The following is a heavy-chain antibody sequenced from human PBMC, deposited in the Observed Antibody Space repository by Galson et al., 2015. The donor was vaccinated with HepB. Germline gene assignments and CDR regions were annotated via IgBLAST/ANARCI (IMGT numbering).Heavy chain of an antibody. CDR3: ARDGYYYDSSGYYPAGDASDI. Sequence: SLRLSCAASGFTFSSYSMNWVRQAPGKGLEWVSYISSSSSTIYYADSVKGRFTISRDNAKNSLHLQMNSLRAEDTAVYYCARDGYYYDSSGYYPAGDASDIWGQGTMVTVSS. CDR2: ISSSSSTI. CDR1: GFTFSSYS. D-gene: IGHD3-22*01. V-gene: IGHV3-48*01. J-gene: IGHJ3*02.